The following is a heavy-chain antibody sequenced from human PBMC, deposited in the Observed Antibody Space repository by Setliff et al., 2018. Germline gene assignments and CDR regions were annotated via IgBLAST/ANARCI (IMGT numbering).Heavy chain of an antibody. CDR2: ISGSAQTT. J-gene: IGHJ4*02. CDR3: AKRGPYCSGGTCHYYFDY. Sequence: GGSLRLSCAASGFTFTSYAMRWVRQAPGKGLEWVSSISGSAQTTYYADSVKGRFTISRDNSKNTVYLEMNSLRAEDTAVYYCAKRGPYCSGGTCHYYFDYWGQGTLVTVSS. CDR1: GFTFTSYA. D-gene: IGHD2-15*01. V-gene: IGHV3-23*01.